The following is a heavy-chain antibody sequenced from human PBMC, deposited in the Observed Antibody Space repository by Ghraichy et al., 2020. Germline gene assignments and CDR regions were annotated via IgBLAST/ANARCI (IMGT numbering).Heavy chain of an antibody. CDR3: ARGAEGVFDY. CDR2: TYYRSRRYN. V-gene: IGHV6-1*01. D-gene: IGHD3-10*01. Sequence: QTLSLTCAISGDTVSNNRVGWNWIRQSPSRGLEWLGRTYYRSRRYNDYAVSVKSRITIDPDTSKNQFSLQLNSVTPEDTAVYYCARGAEGVFDYWGQGTLVAVSS. J-gene: IGHJ4*02. CDR1: GDTVSNNRVG.